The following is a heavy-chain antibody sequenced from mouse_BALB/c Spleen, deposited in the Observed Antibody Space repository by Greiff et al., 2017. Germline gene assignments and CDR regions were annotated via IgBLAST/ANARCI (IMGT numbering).Heavy chain of an antibody. CDR2: IDPANGDP. J-gene: IGHJ1*01. V-gene: IGHV14-3*02. Sequence: EVQLQQSGAELVRSGASVKLSCTASGFNIKDYYMHWVKQRPEQGLEWIGRIDPANGDPKYDPKFQGKATIAVDTSSNTAYLQLSSLTSEDTAVYYCARLPGRPYFDVWGAGTTVTVSS. CDR1: GFNIKDYY. CDR3: ARLPGRPYFDV.